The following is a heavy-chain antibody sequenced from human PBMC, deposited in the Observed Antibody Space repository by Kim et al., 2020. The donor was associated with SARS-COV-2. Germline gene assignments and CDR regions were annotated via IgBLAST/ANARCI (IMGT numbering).Heavy chain of an antibody. CDR3: AKERYGSGSYFPRGFDP. D-gene: IGHD3-10*01. V-gene: IGHV3-9*01. CDR2: ISWNSGSI. CDR1: GFTFDDYA. Sequence: GGSLRLSCAASGFTFDDYAMHWVRQAPGKGLEWVSGISWNSGSIGYADSVKGRFTISRDNAKNSLYLQMNSLRAEDTALYYCAKERYGSGSYFPRGFDPWGQGTLVTVSS. J-gene: IGHJ5*02.